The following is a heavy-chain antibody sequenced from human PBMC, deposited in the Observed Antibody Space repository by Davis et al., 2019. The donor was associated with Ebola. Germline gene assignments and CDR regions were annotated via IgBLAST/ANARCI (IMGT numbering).Heavy chain of an antibody. CDR2: INPNSGDT. CDR1: GYTFTGYY. V-gene: IGHV1-2*06. CDR3: AREDIAVVD. Sequence: AASVKVSCKASGYTFTGYYMHWVRQAPGQGLEWMGRINPNSGDTISAPKFQGRVTVTRDTSISTAYMELRRLRSDDTAVYYCAREDIAVVDWGQGTLVTVSS. D-gene: IGHD2-2*01. J-gene: IGHJ4*02.